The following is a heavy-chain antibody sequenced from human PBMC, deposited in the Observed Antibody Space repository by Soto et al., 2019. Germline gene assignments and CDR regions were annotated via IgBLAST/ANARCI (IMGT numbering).Heavy chain of an antibody. CDR2: INPNSGGT. CDR1: GYTFTGYY. CDR3: ARKSGPLRSFDP. V-gene: IGHV1-2*02. D-gene: IGHD3-3*01. Sequence: ASVKVSCKASGYTFTGYYMHWVRQAPGQGLEWMGWINPNSGGTNYAQKFQGRVTMTRDTSISTAYMELSGLRSDDTAVYYCARKSGPLRSFDPWGQGTLVTVSS. J-gene: IGHJ5*02.